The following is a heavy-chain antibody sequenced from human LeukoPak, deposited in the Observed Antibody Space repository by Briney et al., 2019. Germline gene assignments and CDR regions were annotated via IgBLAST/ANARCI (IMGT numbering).Heavy chain of an antibody. CDR1: GFTFISFA. J-gene: IGHJ1*01. D-gene: IGHD3-16*01. CDR2: ISRTGVAT. CDR3: AKDDDWGRFKD. Sequence: PGGTLRLSCAASGFTFISFAMSWVRQAPGKGLEWVSTISRTGVATYYANSVKGRFTISRDNSKNTVSLQMNSLRGEDTAVYYCAKDDDWGRFKDWGQGTLVTVSS. V-gene: IGHV3-23*01.